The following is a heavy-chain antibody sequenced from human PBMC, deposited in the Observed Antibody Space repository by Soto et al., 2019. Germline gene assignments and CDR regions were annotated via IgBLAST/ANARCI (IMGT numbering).Heavy chain of an antibody. CDR1: SGSISSSNW. CDR3: ARSLFRLYYFDY. Sequence: SETLSLTCAVSSGSISSSNWWSWVRQPPGKGLEWIGEVYHSGSTNHNPSLKSRVTISLDKSKNQVSLNLNSVTAADTAVYYCARSLFRLYYFDYWGQGTLVTVSS. V-gene: IGHV4-4*02. J-gene: IGHJ4*02. D-gene: IGHD3-10*02. CDR2: VYHSGST.